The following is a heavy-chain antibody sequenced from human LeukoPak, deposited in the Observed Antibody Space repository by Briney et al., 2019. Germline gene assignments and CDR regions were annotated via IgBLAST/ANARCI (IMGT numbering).Heavy chain of an antibody. CDR2: ISSSSSYI. D-gene: IGHD3-3*01. V-gene: IGHV3-21*01. CDR1: GFTFSSYS. J-gene: IGHJ4*02. Sequence: GGSLGLSCAASGFTFSSYSMNWVRQAPGKGLEWVSSISSSSSYIYYADSVKGRFTISRDNAKNSLYLQMNSLRAEDTAVYYCARTYTTIYDSAGYWGQGTLVTVSS. CDR3: ARTYTTIYDSAGY.